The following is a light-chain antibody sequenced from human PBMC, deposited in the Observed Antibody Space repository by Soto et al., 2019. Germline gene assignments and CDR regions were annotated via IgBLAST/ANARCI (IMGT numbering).Light chain of an antibody. CDR1: QSISSW. CDR2: DAS. J-gene: IGKJ1*01. V-gene: IGKV1-5*01. Sequence: DIQMTQSHSTLSATAGERVPIXCRASQSISSWLAWYQHKPGKAPKLLIYDASNLDSGVPSRFSGSGSGTEFSLTISNLQPDDCATYYCQQYENYWTFGQGTKVDNK. CDR3: QQYENYWT.